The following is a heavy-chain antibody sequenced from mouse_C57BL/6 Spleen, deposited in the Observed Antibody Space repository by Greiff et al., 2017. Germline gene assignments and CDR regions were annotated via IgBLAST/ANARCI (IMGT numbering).Heavy chain of an antibody. V-gene: IGHV1-78*01. CDR3: ARSAIYYDPYYAMDY. Sequence: VQLQESDAELVKPGASVKISCKVSGYTFTDHTIHWMKQRPEQGLEWIGYIYPRDGSTKYIEKFKGKATLTADKSSSTAYMQLNCLTSEDSAVYFCARSAIYYDPYYAMDYWGQGTSVTVSS. D-gene: IGHD2-4*01. CDR1: GYTFTDHT. CDR2: IYPRDGST. J-gene: IGHJ4*01.